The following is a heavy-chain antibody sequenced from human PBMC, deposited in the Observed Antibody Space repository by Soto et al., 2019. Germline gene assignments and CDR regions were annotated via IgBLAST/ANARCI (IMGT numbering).Heavy chain of an antibody. CDR1: GFTFSSYG. CDR3: AKGGGPMYSSSWY. V-gene: IGHV3-30*18. Sequence: QVQLVESGGGVVQPGRSLRLSCAASGFTFSSYGMHWVRQAPGKGLEWVAVISYDGSNKYYADSVKGRFTISRDNSKNPLYLQMNRLRAEDTAVYYCAKGGGPMYSSSWYWGQGTLVTVSS. J-gene: IGHJ4*02. D-gene: IGHD6-13*01. CDR2: ISYDGSNK.